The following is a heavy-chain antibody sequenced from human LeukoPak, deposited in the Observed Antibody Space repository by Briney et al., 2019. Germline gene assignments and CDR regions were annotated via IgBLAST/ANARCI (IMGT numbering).Heavy chain of an antibody. Sequence: SGGSLRLSCAASGFTVSSNYMSWVRQAPGKGLEWVSVIYSGGGTYYADSVRGRFTISRDNSKNTLYLQMNSLRAEDTALYYCAKDFVRYNIQFDYWGQGALVTVSS. J-gene: IGHJ4*02. CDR1: GFTVSSNY. D-gene: IGHD1-1*01. CDR2: IYSGGGT. CDR3: AKDFVRYNIQFDY. V-gene: IGHV3-53*01.